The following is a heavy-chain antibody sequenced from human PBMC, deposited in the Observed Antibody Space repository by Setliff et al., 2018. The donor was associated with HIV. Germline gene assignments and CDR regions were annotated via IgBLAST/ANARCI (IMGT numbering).Heavy chain of an antibody. CDR1: GGIFNTYG. CDR2: IIPIARAP. V-gene: IGHV1-69*13. CDR3: AGGPLYGYDRGYFDY. D-gene: IGHD5-12*01. J-gene: IGHJ4*02. Sequence: GASVKVSCKASGGIFNTYGMNWVRQAPGQGLEWMGGIIPIARAPNYAQKFQDRVTITADESTTTVYMEVRSLKSEDTALYYCAGGPLYGYDRGYFDYWGQGTLVTVSS.